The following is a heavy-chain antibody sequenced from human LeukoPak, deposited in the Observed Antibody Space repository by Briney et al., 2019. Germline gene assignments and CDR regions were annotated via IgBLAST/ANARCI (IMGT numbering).Heavy chain of an antibody. CDR2: IYYSGST. V-gene: IGHV4-59*01. D-gene: IGHD6-19*01. J-gene: IGHJ6*03. CDR1: GGSISSYY. CDR3: ARVLAVAGNYYYMDV. Sequence: SETLSLTCTVSGGSISSYYWSWIRQPPGKGLEWIGYIYYSGSTNYNPSLKSRVTISVDTSKNQFSLKLSSVTAADTAVYYCARVLAVAGNYYYMDVWGKGTTVTVSS.